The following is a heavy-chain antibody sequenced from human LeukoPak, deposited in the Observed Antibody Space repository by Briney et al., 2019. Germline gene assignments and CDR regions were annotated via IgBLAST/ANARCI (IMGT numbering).Heavy chain of an antibody. J-gene: IGHJ4*02. V-gene: IGHV3-48*03. CDR3: ARGSSPFGGVITNFDY. CDR1: RFTFSSYE. Sequence: GGSLRLSCAASRFTFSSYEMNWVRQAPGRGREWVSYISSSGSTIYYADSVKGRFTISRDNAKNSLYLQMNSLRAEDTAVYYCARGSSPFGGVITNFDYWGQGTLVTVSS. D-gene: IGHD3-16*02. CDR2: ISSSGSTI.